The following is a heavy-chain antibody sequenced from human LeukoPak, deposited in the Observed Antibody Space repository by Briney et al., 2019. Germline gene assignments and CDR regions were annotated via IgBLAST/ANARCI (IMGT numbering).Heavy chain of an antibody. CDR2: IYSGGST. V-gene: IGHV3-53*01. CDR1: GFTVSSNY. J-gene: IGHJ6*03. CDR3: ARRLSYAPLGYYYYYYMDV. Sequence: GGSLRLSCAASGFTVSSNYMSWVRQAPGKGLEWVSVIYSGGSTYYVDSVKGRFTISRDNSKNTLYLQMNSLRAEDTAVYYCARRLSYAPLGYYYYYYMDVWGKGTTVTISS. D-gene: IGHD2-2*01.